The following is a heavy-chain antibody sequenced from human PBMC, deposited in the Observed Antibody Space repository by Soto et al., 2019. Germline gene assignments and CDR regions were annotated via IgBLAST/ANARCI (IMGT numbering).Heavy chain of an antibody. Sequence: SETLSLTCAVSGGSISSSNWWSWVRQPPGKGLEWIGDIYHSGSTNYNPSLKSRITISMDTSKNQFSLRLTSVTAADTAEYHCARVVRFCSSPSCRGRNWFDPWGQGTRVTVSS. CDR1: GGSISSSNW. CDR3: ARVVRFCSSPSCRGRNWFDP. CDR2: IYHSGST. D-gene: IGHD2-2*01. V-gene: IGHV4-4*02. J-gene: IGHJ5*02.